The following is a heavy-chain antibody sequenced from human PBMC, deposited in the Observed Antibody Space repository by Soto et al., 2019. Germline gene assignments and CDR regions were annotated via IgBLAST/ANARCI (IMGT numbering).Heavy chain of an antibody. CDR3: AADAAFADYYYYYGMDV. J-gene: IGHJ6*02. CDR1: GFTFTSSA. Sequence: ASVKVSCKASGFTFTSSAVQWVRQARGQRLEWIGWIVVGSGNTNYAQKFQERVTITRDMSTSTAYMELSSLRSEDTAVYYCAADAAFADYYYYYGMDVWGQGTTVTVSS. V-gene: IGHV1-58*01. D-gene: IGHD6-25*01. CDR2: IVVGSGNT.